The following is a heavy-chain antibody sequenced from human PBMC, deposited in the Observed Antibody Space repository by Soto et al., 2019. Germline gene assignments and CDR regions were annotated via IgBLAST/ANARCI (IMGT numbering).Heavy chain of an antibody. V-gene: IGHV4-31*03. Sequence: SETLSLTCTASGGSISSGGYYWSWIRQHPGKGLEWIGYIYYSGSTYYNPSLKSRVTISVDTSKSQFSLKLSSVTAADTAVYYCARVSYYYDSSGPKVSWFDPWGQGTLVTVSS. CDR1: GGSISSGGYY. J-gene: IGHJ5*02. CDR2: IYYSGST. D-gene: IGHD3-22*01. CDR3: ARVSYYYDSSGPKVSWFDP.